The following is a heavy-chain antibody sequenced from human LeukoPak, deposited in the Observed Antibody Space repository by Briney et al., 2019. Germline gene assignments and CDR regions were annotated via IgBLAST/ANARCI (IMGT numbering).Heavy chain of an antibody. J-gene: IGHJ4*02. CDR1: GFTFSNYW. D-gene: IGHD1-1*01. Sequence: GGSLRLSCAASGFTFSNYWMSWVRQAPGKGLEWVANIKQDGSEKYYVDSVKGRFTISRDNAKNSLYLQMNSLRAEDTAVYYCARDFPNYYFDYWGLGTLVTVSS. V-gene: IGHV3-7*03. CDR3: ARDFPNYYFDY. CDR2: IKQDGSEK.